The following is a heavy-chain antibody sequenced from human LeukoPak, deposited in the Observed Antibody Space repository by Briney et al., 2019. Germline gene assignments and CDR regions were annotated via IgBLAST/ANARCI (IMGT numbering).Heavy chain of an antibody. CDR2: IIPIFGTA. CDR1: GGTFSSYA. J-gene: IGHJ4*02. Sequence: SVKVSCKASGGTFSSYAISWVRQAPGQGFEWMGGIIPIFGTANYAQKFQGRVTITADESTSTAYMELSSLRSEDTAVYYCAVNYYDSSGYFGYWGQGTLVTVSS. CDR3: AVNYYDSSGYFGY. V-gene: IGHV1-69*01. D-gene: IGHD3-22*01.